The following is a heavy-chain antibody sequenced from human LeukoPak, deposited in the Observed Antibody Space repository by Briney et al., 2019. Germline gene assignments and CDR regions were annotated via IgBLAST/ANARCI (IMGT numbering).Heavy chain of an antibody. D-gene: IGHD5-12*01. CDR3: ARGPSAYPKCFDY. V-gene: IGHV3-33*01. J-gene: IGHJ4*02. CDR1: GFNLCISV. CDR2: IGCVRNNI. Sequence: GRSLRLSCAASGFNLCISVMHGVRQAPGKGVEGGAVIGCVRNNIYYVDSVEGRFTISRDNSKNTLYLQMNSLRAEDTAVYYCARGPSAYPKCFDYWGQGTLVTVSS.